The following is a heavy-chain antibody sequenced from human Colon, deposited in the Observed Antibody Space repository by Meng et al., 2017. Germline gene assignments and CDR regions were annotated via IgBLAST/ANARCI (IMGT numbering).Heavy chain of an antibody. V-gene: IGHV3-74*01. CDR3: ARDSYTSYYS. CDR2: IKYDGSTI. J-gene: IGHJ4*02. D-gene: IGHD3-9*01. CDR1: GFTFSSYW. Sequence: EVQLVESGGGLVQAGGSLRLSCAASGFTFSSYWMHWVRQAPGKGLVWVSRIKYDGSTISYADSVKGRFTISRDNAKNTLYLQMNSLRAEDTAVHYCARDSYTSYYSWGQGTLVTVSS.